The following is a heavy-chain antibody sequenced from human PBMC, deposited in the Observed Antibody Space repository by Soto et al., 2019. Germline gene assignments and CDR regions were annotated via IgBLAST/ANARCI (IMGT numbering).Heavy chain of an antibody. CDR1: GYTFTSYG. Sequence: EASVKVSCKASGYTFTSYGISWVRQAPGQGLEWMGWISAYNGNTNYAQKLQGRVTMTTDTSTSTAYMELRSLRSDDTAVYYCARDPVDTATMFWDYYYGMDVWGQGTTVTVSS. D-gene: IGHD5-18*01. CDR3: ARDPVDTATMFWDYYYGMDV. V-gene: IGHV1-18*01. CDR2: ISAYNGNT. J-gene: IGHJ6*02.